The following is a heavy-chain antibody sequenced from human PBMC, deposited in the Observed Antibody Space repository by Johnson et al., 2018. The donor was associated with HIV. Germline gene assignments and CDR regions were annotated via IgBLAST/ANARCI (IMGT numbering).Heavy chain of an antibody. J-gene: IGHJ3*02. CDR2: ISLAGVTK. Sequence: QVQLVEFGGGVVQPGRSLRLSCAASGFTFSNYGMAWVRQAPGKGLEWVTVISLAGVTKYYADSVKGRFTIFRDNSKNTRYLQMTSLRAEDMAVYYCARAPPYGDYGETFDIWGKGTMVSVSS. V-gene: IGHV3-33*08. D-gene: IGHD4-17*01. CDR1: GFTFSNYG. CDR3: ARAPPYGDYGETFDI.